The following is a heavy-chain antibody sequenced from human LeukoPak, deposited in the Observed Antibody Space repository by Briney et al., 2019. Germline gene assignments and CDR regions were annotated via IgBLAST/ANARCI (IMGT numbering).Heavy chain of an antibody. Sequence: ASVKVSCKASGYTFTSYDINWVRQATGQGLEWMGIINPSGGSTSYAQKFQGRVTMTRDTSTSTVYMELSSLRSEDTAVYYCARADRDRIFDYWGQGTLVTVSS. J-gene: IGHJ4*02. V-gene: IGHV1-46*01. CDR1: GYTFTSYD. CDR2: INPSGGST. D-gene: IGHD2-21*02. CDR3: ARADRDRIFDY.